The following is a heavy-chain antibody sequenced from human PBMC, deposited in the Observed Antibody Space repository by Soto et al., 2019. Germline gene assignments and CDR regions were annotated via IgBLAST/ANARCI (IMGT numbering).Heavy chain of an antibody. Sequence: SVKVSFKASGGTFSSYAISWLRQAPGQGLEWMGGIIPIFGTANYAQKFQGRVTITADESTSTAYMELSSLRSEDTAVYYCARDKSGIAAAGNYGMDVWGQGTTVTVSS. J-gene: IGHJ6*02. V-gene: IGHV1-69*13. CDR3: ARDKSGIAAAGNYGMDV. CDR2: IIPIFGTA. CDR1: GGTFSSYA. D-gene: IGHD6-13*01.